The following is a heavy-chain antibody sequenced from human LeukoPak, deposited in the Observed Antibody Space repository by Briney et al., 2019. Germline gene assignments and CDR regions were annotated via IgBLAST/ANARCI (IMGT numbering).Heavy chain of an antibody. D-gene: IGHD6-19*01. V-gene: IGHV4-59*08. CDR1: GGSISSYY. CDR3: ARHIRYSSGFDY. CDR2: IYYSGST. Sequence: SETLSLTCTVSGGSISSYYWSWIRQPPGKGLEWIGYIYYSGSTNYNPSLKSRVTISVDTSKNQFSLKLSSVTAADTAVYYCARHIRYSSGFDYWGQGTLVTVSS. J-gene: IGHJ4*02.